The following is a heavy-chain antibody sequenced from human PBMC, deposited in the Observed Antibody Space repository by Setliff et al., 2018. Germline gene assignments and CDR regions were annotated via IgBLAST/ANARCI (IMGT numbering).Heavy chain of an antibody. Sequence: PGGSLSLSCAASGFSFRDSWMSWVRQAPGKGLEWVANINHDGIEKYYVDSVKGRFTISRDNAKNSLYLQMNSLRAEDTAVYYCVRGGEGRDDSNSGSWGQGTLVTVSS. J-gene: IGHJ5*02. CDR1: GFSFRDSW. D-gene: IGHD2-21*02. CDR2: INHDGIEK. V-gene: IGHV3-7*01. CDR3: VRGGEGRDDSNSGS.